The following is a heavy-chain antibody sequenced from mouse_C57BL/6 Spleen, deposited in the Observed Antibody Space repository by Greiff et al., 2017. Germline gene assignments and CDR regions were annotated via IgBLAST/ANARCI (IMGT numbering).Heavy chain of an antibody. D-gene: IGHD3-1*01. CDR2: INPSSGYT. CDR1: GYTFTSYW. J-gene: IGHJ4*01. V-gene: IGHV1-7*01. Sequence: LESGAELAKPGASVKLFCKASGYTFTSYWMHWVKQRPGQGLEWIGYINPSSGYTKYNQKFKDKATLTADKSSSAASMQRSSLTYEDSAVYYCARSGLYYAMDYWGQGTSVTVSS. CDR3: ARSGLYYAMDY.